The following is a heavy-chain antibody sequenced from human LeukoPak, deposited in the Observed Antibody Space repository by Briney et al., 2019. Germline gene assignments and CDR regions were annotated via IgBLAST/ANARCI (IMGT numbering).Heavy chain of an antibody. CDR2: IYYSGST. Sequence: SETLSLTCTVSGGSISSYYWSWIRQPPGKGLEWIGYIYYSGSTNYNPSLKSRVTISVDTSKNQFSLKLSSVTAADTAVYYCARGHGNPPYYYYMDVWGKGTTVTVSS. J-gene: IGHJ6*03. CDR1: GGSISSYY. D-gene: IGHD1-1*01. V-gene: IGHV4-59*01. CDR3: ARGHGNPPYYYYMDV.